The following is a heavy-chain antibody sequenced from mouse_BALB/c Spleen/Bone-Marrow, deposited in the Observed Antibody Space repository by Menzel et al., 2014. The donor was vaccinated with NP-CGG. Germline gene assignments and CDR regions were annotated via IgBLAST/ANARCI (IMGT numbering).Heavy chain of an antibody. CDR2: IYPGAVYT. CDR3: AIHGEAMDY. CDR1: GYTFTSYW. V-gene: IGHV1-63*02. Sequence: VKVVESGAELVRPGTSVKMSCKAAGYTFTSYWIGWVKQRPGHGLEWIGDIYPGAVYTNYNEKFKGKATLTADTSSSTAYMQLSSLTSEDSAIYYCAIHGEAMDYWGQGTPVTVSS. J-gene: IGHJ4*01.